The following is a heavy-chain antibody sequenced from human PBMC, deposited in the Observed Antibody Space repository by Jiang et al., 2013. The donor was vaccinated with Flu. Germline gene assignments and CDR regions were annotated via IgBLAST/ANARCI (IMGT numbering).Heavy chain of an antibody. CDR1: GFTFSSYS. D-gene: IGHD3-10*01. V-gene: IGHV3-48*02. J-gene: IGHJ4*02. CDR2: ISSSSSTI. Sequence: VQLLESGGGLVQPGGSLRLSCAASGFTFSSYSMNWVRQAPGKGLEWVSYISSSSSTIYYADSVKGRFTISRDNAKNSLYLQMNSLRDEDTAVYYCARVYRLLWFGDRPGYFDYWGQGTLVTVSS. CDR3: ARVYRLLWFGDRPGYFDY.